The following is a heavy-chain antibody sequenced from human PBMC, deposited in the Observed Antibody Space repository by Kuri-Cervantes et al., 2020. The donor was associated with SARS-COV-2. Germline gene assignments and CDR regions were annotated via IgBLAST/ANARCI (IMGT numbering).Heavy chain of an antibody. V-gene: IGHV3-23*01. CDR2: ISGSGGDT. Sequence: LCLTWVASGFPFSNYALTWVRQAPGKGLEWVSAISGSGGDTYYADSVKGRFTISRDSSKNTVYPQMNSLRADDTAVYYCAKGRQISIVGAIGVGDAFDIWGQGTMVTVSS. CDR1: GFPFSNYA. CDR3: AKGRQISIVGAIGVGDAFDI. D-gene: IGHD1-26*01. J-gene: IGHJ3*02.